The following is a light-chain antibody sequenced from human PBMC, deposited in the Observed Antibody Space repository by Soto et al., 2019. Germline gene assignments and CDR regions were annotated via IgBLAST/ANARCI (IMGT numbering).Light chain of an antibody. V-gene: IGKV3-11*01. CDR1: QSVSSY. Sequence: EIVLTQSPATLSLSPGERATLSCRASQSVSSYLAWYQQKPGQAPRLLIYDASNRATGIPARFSGSGSGTDFTLTISSLRPEDFAVSYCQQRSNWPLYTFGQGTKLEIK. CDR3: QQRSNWPLYT. J-gene: IGKJ2*01. CDR2: DAS.